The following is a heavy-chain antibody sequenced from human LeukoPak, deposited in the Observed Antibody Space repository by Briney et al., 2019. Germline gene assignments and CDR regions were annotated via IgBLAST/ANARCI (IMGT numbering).Heavy chain of an antibody. Sequence: GGSLRFSCAASGFTFSSYSMNWVRQAPGKGLVWVSRINTNGGRTDYADSVKGRFTISRDNAKNTVSLQMNSLRAEDTAVYYCARSFSGSREYWGQGTRVTVSS. CDR1: GFTFSSYS. CDR2: INTNGGRT. J-gene: IGHJ4*02. V-gene: IGHV3-74*01. CDR3: ARSFSGSREY. D-gene: IGHD5-24*01.